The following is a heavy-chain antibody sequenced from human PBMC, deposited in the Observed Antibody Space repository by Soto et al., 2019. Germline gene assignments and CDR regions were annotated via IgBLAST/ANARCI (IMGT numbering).Heavy chain of an antibody. CDR3: AEGWNPVDS. CDR2: IYYSGST. J-gene: IGHJ4*02. Sequence: SETLSLTCTVSGGSISSYYWSWILQHQGKGLEWIGYIYYSGSTNYNPSLKSRVTISVDTSKNLFSLKLSSVTPADTAVYYCAEGWNPVDSWGQGTRVSVSS. D-gene: IGHD1-1*01. V-gene: IGHV4-59*01. CDR1: GGSISSYY.